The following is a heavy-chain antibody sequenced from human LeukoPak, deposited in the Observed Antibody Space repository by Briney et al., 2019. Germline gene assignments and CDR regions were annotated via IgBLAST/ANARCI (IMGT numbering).Heavy chain of an antibody. Sequence: GESLKISCKGSGYSFASYWIGWVRQMPGKGLEWMGIIYPDDPDTRYSPSFQGQVTISADKSISTAYLQWSSLKASDTAMYYCAIFDFLFGEVNNWFDPWGQGTLVTVSS. J-gene: IGHJ5*02. V-gene: IGHV5-51*01. D-gene: IGHD3-16*01. CDR2: IYPDDPDT. CDR1: GYSFASYW. CDR3: AIFDFLFGEVNNWFDP.